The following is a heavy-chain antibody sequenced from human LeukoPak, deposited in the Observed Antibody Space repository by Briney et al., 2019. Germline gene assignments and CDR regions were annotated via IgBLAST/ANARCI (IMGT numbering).Heavy chain of an antibody. CDR3: AKARIAAAGTGAFDV. V-gene: IGHV3-23*01. CDR1: GFTVCSYG. J-gene: IGHJ3*01. CDR2: FSATDGSA. Sequence: GGSLRLSCAASGFTVCSYGVTWVRQAPGKGLEWVSAFSATDGSAQYAESVKGRFTTSRDNSKKSLYQQMNRRRDEDTAVYYCAKARIAAAGTGAFDVWGQGTMVTVSS. D-gene: IGHD6-13*01.